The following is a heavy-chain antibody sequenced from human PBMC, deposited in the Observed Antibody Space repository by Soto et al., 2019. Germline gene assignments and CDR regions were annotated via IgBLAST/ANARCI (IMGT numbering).Heavy chain of an antibody. V-gene: IGHV3-30*04. CDR1: GFTFRDYA. CDR3: AREGDCSSTSCYFSYYYGMDV. J-gene: IGHJ6*02. D-gene: IGHD2-2*01. CDR2: ISYDGSNK. Sequence: PGGSLRLSCAASGFTFRDYAMHWVRQAPGKGLEWVAVISYDGSNKYYADSVKGRFTISRDNAKNSLYLQMNSLRAEDTAVYYCAREGDCSSTSCYFSYYYGMDVWGQGTTVTVSS.